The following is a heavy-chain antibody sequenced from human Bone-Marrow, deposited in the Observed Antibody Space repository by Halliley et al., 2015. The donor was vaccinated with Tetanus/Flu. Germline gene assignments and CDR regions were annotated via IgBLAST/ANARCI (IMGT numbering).Heavy chain of an antibody. Sequence: TLSLTCTVSGGSIGNYYWTRIRQPPGKGLEWIGYIYYSGGTNYNRSLKSRVTISVDKSKNQFSVNLRSVTAADTAVYYCAREAYSYYGMDVWGQGTTVIVSS. J-gene: IGHJ6*02. CDR2: IYYSGGT. CDR3: AREAYSYYGMDV. V-gene: IGHV4-59*01. CDR1: GGSIGNYY.